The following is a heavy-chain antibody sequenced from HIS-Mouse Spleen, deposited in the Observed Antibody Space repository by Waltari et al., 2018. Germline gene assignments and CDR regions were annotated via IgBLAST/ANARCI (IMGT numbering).Heavy chain of an antibody. V-gene: IGHV3-74*01. CDR1: GFTFSSYW. CDR3: ARDLELDAFDI. D-gene: IGHD1-1*01. J-gene: IGHJ3*02. CDR2: INGDGSST. Sequence: EVQLVESGGGLVQPGGSLRLSCAASGFTFSSYWMHWVRQAPGKGLVLVSRINGDGSSTSYADSVKGRFTISRDNAKNTLYLQMNSLRAEDTAVYYCARDLELDAFDIWGQGTMVTVSS.